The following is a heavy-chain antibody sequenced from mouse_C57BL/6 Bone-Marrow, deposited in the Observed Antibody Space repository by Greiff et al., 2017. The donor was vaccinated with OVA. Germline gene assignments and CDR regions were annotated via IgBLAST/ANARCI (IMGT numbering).Heavy chain of an antibody. D-gene: IGHD2-4*01. CDR3: ARDDDYDGY. CDR2: ISDGGSYT. V-gene: IGHV5-4*01. CDR1: GFTFSSYP. Sequence: VESGGGLGKPGGSLKLSCAASGFTFSSYPMSWVRQTPEKRLEWVATISDGGSYTYYPDNVKGRFTISRDNAKNNLYLQMSHLKSEDTAMYYCARDDDYDGYWGQGTTLTVSS. J-gene: IGHJ2*01.